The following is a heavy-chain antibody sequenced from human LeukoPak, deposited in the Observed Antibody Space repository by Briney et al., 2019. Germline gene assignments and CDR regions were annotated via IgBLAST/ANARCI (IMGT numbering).Heavy chain of an antibody. CDR3: GRGRASYYDGSGCIY. CDR2: INHSGST. D-gene: IGHD3-22*01. CDR1: GGSFSGYY. J-gene: IGHJ4*02. V-gene: IGHV4-34*01. Sequence: PSETLSLTCAVYGGSFSGYYRSWIRQPPGKGLEWIGEINHSGSTNYNPSLKSRVTISVDTSKNQFSLNLSSVTAADTAVYYCGRGRASYYDGSGCIYWGQGILVTVSS.